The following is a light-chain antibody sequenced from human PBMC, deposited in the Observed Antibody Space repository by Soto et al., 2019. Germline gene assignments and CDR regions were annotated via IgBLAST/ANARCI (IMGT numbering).Light chain of an antibody. Sequence: QSALTQPASVSGSPGQSITISCTGTSSDVGGYTYVSGYHQHPGKAPKLMIYDVSNRPSGVSNRFSGSKSGNTASLTISGLQAEDEADYYCSSYTSSSTSVVFGGGTKLTVL. J-gene: IGLJ2*01. V-gene: IGLV2-14*01. CDR2: DVS. CDR3: SSYTSSSTSVV. CDR1: SSDVGGYTY.